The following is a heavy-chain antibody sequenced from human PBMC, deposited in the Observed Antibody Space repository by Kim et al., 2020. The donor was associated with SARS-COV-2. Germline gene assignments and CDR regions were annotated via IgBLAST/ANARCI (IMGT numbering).Heavy chain of an antibody. V-gene: IGHV3-15*01. D-gene: IGHD3-10*01. CDR1: GFTFSNAW. CDR3: TTGATELLAGTMVRGVIPQDY. Sequence: GGSLRLSCAASGFTFSNAWMSWVRQAPGKGLEWVGRIKSKTDGGTTDYAAPVKGRFTISRDDSKNTLYLQMNSLKTEDTAVYYCTTGATELLAGTMVRGVIPQDYWGQGTLVTVSS. CDR2: IKSKTDGGTT. J-gene: IGHJ4*02.